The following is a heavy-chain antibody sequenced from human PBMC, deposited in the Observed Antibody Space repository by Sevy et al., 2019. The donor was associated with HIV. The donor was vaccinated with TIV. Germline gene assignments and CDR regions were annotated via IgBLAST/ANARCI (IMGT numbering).Heavy chain of an antibody. CDR2: IYYNGHI. J-gene: IGHJ4*02. CDR1: GGSITSLY. Sequence: SETLSITCTVSGGSITSLYWNWIRQPPGKGLEWIANIYYNGHINYNPSLKSRVTLSLDTSKNQFSLRLSSVTAADTAMYYCAGGNAWGRGYSWGQGTLVTVSS. V-gene: IGHV4-59*08. D-gene: IGHD1-26*01. CDR3: AGGNAWGRGYS.